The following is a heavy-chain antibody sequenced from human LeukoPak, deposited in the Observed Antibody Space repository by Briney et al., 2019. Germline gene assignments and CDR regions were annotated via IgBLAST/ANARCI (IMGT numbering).Heavy chain of an antibody. CDR2: IKQDGSEK. D-gene: IGHD2-2*01. J-gene: IGHJ4*02. CDR1: GFTFRSYW. V-gene: IGHV3-7*01. Sequence: GGSLRLSCAASGFTFRSYWMSWVRQAPGKGLEWVANIKQDGSEKYYVDSVKGRFTISRDNAKNSLYLQMNSLRAEDTAVYYCARHCSSTSCLDYWGQGTLVTVSS. CDR3: ARHCSSTSCLDY.